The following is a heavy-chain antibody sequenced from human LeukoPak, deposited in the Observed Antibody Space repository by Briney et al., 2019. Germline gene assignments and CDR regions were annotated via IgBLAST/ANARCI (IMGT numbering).Heavy chain of an antibody. CDR1: GFTFSSYA. V-gene: IGHV3-23*01. J-gene: IGHJ6*03. D-gene: IGHD7-27*01. Sequence: GGSLRLSCAASGFTFSSYAMSWVRQAPGKGLERVSAISGSGGSTYYADSVKGRFTISRDNSKNTLYLQMNSLRAEDTAVYYCAKTGAGYYYMDVWGKGTTVTVSS. CDR3: AKTGAGYYYMDV. CDR2: ISGSGGST.